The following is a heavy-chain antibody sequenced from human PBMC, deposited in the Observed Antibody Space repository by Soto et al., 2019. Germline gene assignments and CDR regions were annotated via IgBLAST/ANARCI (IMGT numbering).Heavy chain of an antibody. J-gene: IGHJ6*02. CDR3: ASYSSSRKSLPYYYYGMDV. CDR1: GFTFSSYA. D-gene: IGHD6-13*01. Sequence: EVQLLESGGGLVQPGGSLRLSCAASGFTFSSYAMSWVRQAPGKGLEWVSAISGSGGSTYYADSVKGRFTISRDNSKNTLYLQMNSLRAKDTAVYYCASYSSSRKSLPYYYYGMDVWGQGTTVTVSS. CDR2: ISGSGGST. V-gene: IGHV3-23*01.